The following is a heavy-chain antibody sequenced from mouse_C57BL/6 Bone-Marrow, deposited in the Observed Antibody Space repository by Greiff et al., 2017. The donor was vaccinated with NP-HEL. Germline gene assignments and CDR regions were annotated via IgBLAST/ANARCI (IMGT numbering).Heavy chain of an antibody. V-gene: IGHV1-69*01. CDR2: IDPSDSYT. D-gene: IGHD2-13*01. Sequence: QVQLQQPGAELVMPGASVKLSCKASGYTFTSYWMHWVKQRPGQGLEWIGEIDPSDSYTNYNQKFKGKSTLTVDKSSSTAYMQLSSLTSEDSAVYYCARYGDGYWYFDVWGTGTTVTVSS. J-gene: IGHJ1*03. CDR3: ARYGDGYWYFDV. CDR1: GYTFTSYW.